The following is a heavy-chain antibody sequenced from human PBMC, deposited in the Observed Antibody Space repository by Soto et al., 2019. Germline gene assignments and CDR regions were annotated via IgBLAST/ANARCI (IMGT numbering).Heavy chain of an antibody. Sequence: GGSLRLCCAASGFTFSSYWMSWVRQAPGKGLEWVANIKQDGSEKYYVDSVKGRFTISRDNAKNSLYLQMNSLRAEDTAVYYCARSQTYYDFWSGFRLLFDPWGQGTLVTVSS. J-gene: IGHJ5*02. CDR2: IKQDGSEK. CDR3: ARSQTYYDFWSGFRLLFDP. CDR1: GFTFSSYW. D-gene: IGHD3-3*01. V-gene: IGHV3-7*01.